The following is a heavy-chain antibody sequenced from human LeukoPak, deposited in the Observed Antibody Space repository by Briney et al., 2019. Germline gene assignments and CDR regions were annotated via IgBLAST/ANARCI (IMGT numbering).Heavy chain of an antibody. CDR1: GFTFSSYA. J-gene: IGHJ4*02. V-gene: IGHV3-53*01. Sequence: QPGGSLRLSCAASGFTFSSYAMSWVRQAPGKGLEWVSVIYSGGSTYYADSVKGRFTISRDNSKNTLYLQMNSLRAEDTAVYYCAREVEDSSGYYYDYWGQGTLVTVSS. D-gene: IGHD3-22*01. CDR3: AREVEDSSGYYYDY. CDR2: IYSGGST.